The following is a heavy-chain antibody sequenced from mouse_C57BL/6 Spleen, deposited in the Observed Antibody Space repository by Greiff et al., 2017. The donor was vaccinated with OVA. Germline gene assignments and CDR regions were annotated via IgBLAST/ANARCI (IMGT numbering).Heavy chain of an antibody. Sequence: QESGPGLVKPSQSLSLTCSVTGSSITSGYYWNWIRQFPGNKLEWMGYISYDGSNNYNPSLKNRISITRDTSKNQFFLKLNSVTTEDTATYYCAREESNYFDYWGQGTTLTVSS. J-gene: IGHJ2*01. V-gene: IGHV3-6*01. CDR3: AREESNYFDY. CDR1: GSSITSGYY. CDR2: ISYDGSN.